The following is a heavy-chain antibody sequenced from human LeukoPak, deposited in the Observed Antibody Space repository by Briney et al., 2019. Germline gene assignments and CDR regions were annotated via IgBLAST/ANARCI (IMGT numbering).Heavy chain of an antibody. CDR3: ARDPYGDYGNWFDP. CDR2: ISSSGST. V-gene: IGHV4-4*07. D-gene: IGHD4-17*01. CDR1: GGSISSYY. J-gene: IGHJ5*02. Sequence: PSETLSLTCTVSGGSISSYYWSWIRQPAGKGLEWIGRISSSGSTNYNPSLKSRVTMSVDKSQNQFSLKLRSVTAADTALYYCARDPYGDYGNWFDPWGQGTLVTVPS.